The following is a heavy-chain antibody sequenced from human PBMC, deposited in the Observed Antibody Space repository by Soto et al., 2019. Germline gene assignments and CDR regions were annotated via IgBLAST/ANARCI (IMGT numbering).Heavy chain of an antibody. CDR1: GGSFSSYS. D-gene: IGHD5-12*01. CDR2: IYYSGST. J-gene: IGHJ4*02. Sequence: SETLSLTCTGSGGSFSSYSWSWIRQPPGKGLEWIGYIYYSGSTNYNPSLKSRVTISVDTSKNQFSLKLSSVTAADTAVYYCARAEGDGYNYFDYWGQGTLVTVSS. V-gene: IGHV4-59*01. CDR3: ARAEGDGYNYFDY.